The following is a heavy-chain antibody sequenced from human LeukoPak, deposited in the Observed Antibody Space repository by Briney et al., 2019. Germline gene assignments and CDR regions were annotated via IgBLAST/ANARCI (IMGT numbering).Heavy chain of an antibody. CDR3: AREKIGYYDGSGRGWFDP. V-gene: IGHV4-61*02. Sequence: SETLSLTCTASGGSISSDNYSRSWIRQPAGKGLEWIGRVYTSGSTNYNPSLKSRVTISVDTSKKQFSLKLSSVTAADTAVYYCAREKIGYYDGSGRGWFDPWGQGTLVTVSS. J-gene: IGHJ5*02. CDR1: GGSISSDNYS. D-gene: IGHD3-22*01. CDR2: VYTSGST.